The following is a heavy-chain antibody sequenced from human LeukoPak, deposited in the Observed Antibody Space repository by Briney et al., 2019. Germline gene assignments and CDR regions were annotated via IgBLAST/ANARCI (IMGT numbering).Heavy chain of an antibody. V-gene: IGHV4-4*07. CDR3: AREDLKLPHNWFDP. CDR2: ITSAGDT. Sequence: SETLSLTCTVSGGSISPYFWSWIRQPAGKGLEWIGRITSAGDTVYNPSLRGRVTMSLDTSKNQFSLILNSVTASDTALYYCAREDLKLPHNWFDPCGHGTLVTVSS. CDR1: GGSISPYF. J-gene: IGHJ5*02.